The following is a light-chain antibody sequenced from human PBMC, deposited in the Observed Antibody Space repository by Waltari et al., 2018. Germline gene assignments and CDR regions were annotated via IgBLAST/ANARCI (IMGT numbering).Light chain of an antibody. V-gene: IGLV2-14*03. CDR2: DVA. CDR1: TIDVGGFKH. J-gene: IGLJ2*01. CDR3: SSYSTTSAVV. Sequence: QSALTQPAPVSGSPGQSISVSCKGTTIDVGGFKHVSWYKHHPGKAPNLLIYDVAQRPSGVSDRFSGSKTGNTASLTISGLRAEDEAFYYCSSYSTTSAVVFGGGTKMTVL.